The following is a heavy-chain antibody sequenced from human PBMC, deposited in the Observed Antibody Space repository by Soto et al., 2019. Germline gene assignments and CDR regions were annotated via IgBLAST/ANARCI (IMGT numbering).Heavy chain of an antibody. CDR1: GFTFSSYA. CDR2: ISGSGGST. D-gene: IGHD1-7*01. J-gene: IGHJ6*03. V-gene: IGHV3-23*01. CDR3: AKSALELEGYYYYYMDV. Sequence: PGGSLRLSCAASGFTFSSYAMSWVRQAPGKGLEWVSAISGSGGSTYYADSVKGRFTISRDNSKNTLYLQMNSLRAEDTAVYYCAKSALELEGYYYYYMDVWGKGTTVTVSS.